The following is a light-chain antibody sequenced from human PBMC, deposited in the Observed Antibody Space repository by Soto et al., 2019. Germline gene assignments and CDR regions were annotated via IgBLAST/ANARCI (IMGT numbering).Light chain of an antibody. CDR3: QQYDNVPLT. V-gene: IGKV1-33*01. CDR1: QDITND. J-gene: IGKJ4*01. CDR2: EAS. Sequence: DIQMTQSPSSLSASVGDRVTITCQASQDITNDLNWYQQKPGKAPKVLIYEASNLKTGVPSRFSGSGSGTAFTFTISSLQPEDIATYFCQQYDNVPLTFVGGTKVEIK.